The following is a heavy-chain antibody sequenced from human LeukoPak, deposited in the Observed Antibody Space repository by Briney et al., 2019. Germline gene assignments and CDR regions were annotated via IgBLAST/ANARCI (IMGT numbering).Heavy chain of an antibody. J-gene: IGHJ4*02. CDR2: TIYRSEWHH. V-gene: IGHV6-1*01. CDR3: ATYRFDY. D-gene: IGHD3-16*02. Sequence: SQTLSLTCAISGDSVSRTNVAWNWTRQSPSGGLEWLGRTIYRSEWHHDYAVSMKGRITISPDTSRNQFSLQLNSVTPEDTAVYYCATYRFDYWGQGTLVTVSA. CDR1: GDSVSRTNVA.